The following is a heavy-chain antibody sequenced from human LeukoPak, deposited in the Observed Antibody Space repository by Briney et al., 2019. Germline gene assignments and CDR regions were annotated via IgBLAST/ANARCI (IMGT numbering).Heavy chain of an antibody. Sequence: GGSLRLSCAASGFTFSSYSMNWVRQAPGKGLEWVSYISSSSSTIYYADSVKGRFTISRDNAKNSLYLQMNSLRAEDTAVYYCARSVKRYRWSGYYYFDYWGQGTLVTVSS. CDR1: GFTFSSYS. D-gene: IGHD3-3*01. CDR2: ISSSSSTI. J-gene: IGHJ4*02. CDR3: ARSVKRYRWSGYYYFDY. V-gene: IGHV3-48*01.